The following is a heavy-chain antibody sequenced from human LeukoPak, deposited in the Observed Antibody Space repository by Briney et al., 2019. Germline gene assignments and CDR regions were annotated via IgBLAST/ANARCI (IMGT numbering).Heavy chain of an antibody. V-gene: IGHV4-59*08. J-gene: IGHJ6*02. Sequence: SEALSLTCTVSGGSISSYYWSWIRQPPGKGLEWIGYIYYSGSTNYNPSLKSRVTISVDTSKNQFSLKLSSVTAADTAVYYCARWWFGELDYYYGMDVWGQGTTVTVSS. CDR2: IYYSGST. CDR1: GGSISSYY. D-gene: IGHD3-10*01. CDR3: ARWWFGELDYYYGMDV.